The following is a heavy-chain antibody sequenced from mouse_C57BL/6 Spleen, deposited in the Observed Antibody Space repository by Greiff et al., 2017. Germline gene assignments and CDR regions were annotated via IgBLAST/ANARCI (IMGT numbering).Heavy chain of an antibody. D-gene: IGHD1-1*01. V-gene: IGHV1-54*01. J-gene: IGHJ2*01. CDR2: INPGSGGT. CDR3: ARGIITTVVATGYFDY. CDR1: GYAFTNYL. Sequence: VELMESGAELVRPGTSVKVSCKASGYAFTNYLIEWVKQRPGQGLEWIGVINPGSGGTNYNEKFKGKATLTADKSSSTAYMQLSSLTSEDSAVYFCARGIITTVVATGYFDYWGQGTTLTVSS.